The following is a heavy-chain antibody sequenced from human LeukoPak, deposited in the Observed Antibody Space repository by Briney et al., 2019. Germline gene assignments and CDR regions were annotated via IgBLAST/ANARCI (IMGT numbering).Heavy chain of an antibody. CDR3: ARDRSANSRVYYFDY. Sequence: PGGSLRLSCAASGFTVSGNYMTWVRQAPGKGLEWVSVIYSGGATYYADSVKGRFTISRDDSKNTLYLQMNSLRAEDTAVYYCARDRSANSRVYYFDYWGQGTLVTVSS. V-gene: IGHV3-66*02. J-gene: IGHJ4*02. D-gene: IGHD4/OR15-4a*01. CDR1: GFTVSGNY. CDR2: IYSGGAT.